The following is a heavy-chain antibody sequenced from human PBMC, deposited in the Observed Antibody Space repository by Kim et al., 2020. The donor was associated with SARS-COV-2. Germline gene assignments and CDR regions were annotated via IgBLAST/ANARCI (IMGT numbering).Heavy chain of an antibody. CDR1: GFTFSSYG. CDR2: ISYDGSNK. V-gene: IGHV3-30*18. D-gene: IGHD3-10*01. Sequence: GGSLRLSCEASGFTFSSYGMHWVRQAPGKGLEWVAVISYDGSNKYYADSVKGRFTISRDNSKNTLYLQMNSLRAEDTAVYYCAKDPGDLLITNYYYGMDV. CDR3: AKDPGDLLITNYYYGMDV. J-gene: IGHJ6*01.